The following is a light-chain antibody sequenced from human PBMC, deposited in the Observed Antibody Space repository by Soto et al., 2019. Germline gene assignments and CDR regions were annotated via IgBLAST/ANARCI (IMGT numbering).Light chain of an antibody. CDR1: SSNIGTNA. V-gene: IGLV1-44*01. Sequence: QSVLTQPPSASGTPGQRVTISCSGGSSNIGTNAVTWYQQLPGTAPKLLIYNNNQRPSGVPDRFSGSKSGTSASLAISGLQSEDEADYYCAAWDGSLNGYVFGTGTKVAVL. J-gene: IGLJ1*01. CDR3: AAWDGSLNGYV. CDR2: NNN.